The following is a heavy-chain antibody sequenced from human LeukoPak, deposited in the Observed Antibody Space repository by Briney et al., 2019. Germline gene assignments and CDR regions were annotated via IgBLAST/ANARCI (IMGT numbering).Heavy chain of an antibody. J-gene: IGHJ4*02. CDR3: ARGGAGPLRD. CDR1: SASISSYY. CDR2: ISNSGSP. D-gene: IGHD3-16*01. Sequence: SETLSLTCTVSSASISSYYWSWVRQPPGGGLEWIGYISNSGSPSYNPSFKSRVTFSADTSKNHLSLKLNSVTPADTAVYFCARGGAGPLRDWGQGTLVTVSS. V-gene: IGHV4-59*13.